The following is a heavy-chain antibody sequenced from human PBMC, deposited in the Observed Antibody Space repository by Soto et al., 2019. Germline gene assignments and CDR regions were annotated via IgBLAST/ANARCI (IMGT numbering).Heavy chain of an antibody. CDR3: AREVGYGDYVFDY. V-gene: IGHV1-24*01. CDR1: GHTLTELS. D-gene: IGHD4-17*01. J-gene: IGHJ4*02. Sequence: ASVKVSCKISGHTLTELSIHWVRQAPGKGLEWMGGFDPEGGEAIYGQKWHGRVTVTEDTVTDTAYMELSSLRSEDTAVYYCAREVGYGDYVFDYWGQGTLVTVSS. CDR2: FDPEGGEA.